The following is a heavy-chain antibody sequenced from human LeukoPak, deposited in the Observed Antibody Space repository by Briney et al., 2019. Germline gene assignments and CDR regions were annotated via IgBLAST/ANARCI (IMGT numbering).Heavy chain of an antibody. J-gene: IGHJ4*02. CDR1: GFTFSSYS. CDR3: ARVAAELSPPDY. CDR2: ISSSSSYI. Sequence: GGSLRLSCAASGFTFSSYSMNWVRQAPGKGLEWVSSISSSSSYIYYADSVKGRFTISRDNAKNSLYLQMNSLRAEDTAVYYCARVAAELSPPDYWGQGTLVTVSS. V-gene: IGHV3-21*01. D-gene: IGHD3-16*02.